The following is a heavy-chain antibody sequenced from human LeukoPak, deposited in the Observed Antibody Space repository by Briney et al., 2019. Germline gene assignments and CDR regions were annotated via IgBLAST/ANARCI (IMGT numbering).Heavy chain of an antibody. D-gene: IGHD6-13*01. CDR2: ITGNGVST. V-gene: IGHV3-23*01. CDR1: GFTFNTYT. Sequence: GGSLRLPCAASGFTFNTYTMNWVRLVPGKGLEWVSLITGNGVSTYYADSVKGRFTISRDNSKNTLYLQMNSLRAEDTAVYYCAKGLHSSSWYSDSWGQGTLVTVSS. J-gene: IGHJ4*02. CDR3: AKGLHSSSWYSDS.